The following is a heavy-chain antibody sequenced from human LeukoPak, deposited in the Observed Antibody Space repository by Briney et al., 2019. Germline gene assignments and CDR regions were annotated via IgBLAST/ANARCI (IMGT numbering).Heavy chain of an antibody. Sequence: SETLSLTCTVSGGSITSYYWSWIRQPAGKGLEWIGRIDTSGSTNYNPSLKSRVTMSIDTSMNHFSLKLSSVTAADTAVYYCARAGDYYGSGIYYNWGQGTLVTVSA. J-gene: IGHJ4*02. CDR3: ARAGDYYGSGIYYN. D-gene: IGHD3-10*01. CDR1: GGSITSYY. V-gene: IGHV4-4*07. CDR2: IDTSGST.